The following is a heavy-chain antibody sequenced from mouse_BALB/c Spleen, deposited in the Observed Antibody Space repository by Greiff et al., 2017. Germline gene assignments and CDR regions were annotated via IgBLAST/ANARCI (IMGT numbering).Heavy chain of an antibody. D-gene: IGHD2-4*01. J-gene: IGHJ2*01. CDR3: ARGMITAYYFDY. Sequence: QVQLKESGAELVKPGASVKLSCKASGYTFTSYWMHWVKQRPGQGLEWIGEINPSNGRTNYNEKFKSKATLTVDKSSSTAYMQLSSLTSEDSAVYYCARGMITAYYFDYWGQGTTLTVSS. CDR2: INPSNGRT. CDR1: GYTFTSYW. V-gene: IGHV1S81*02.